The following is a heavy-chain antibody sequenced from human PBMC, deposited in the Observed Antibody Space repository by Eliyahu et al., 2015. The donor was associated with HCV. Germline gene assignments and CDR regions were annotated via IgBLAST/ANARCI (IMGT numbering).Heavy chain of an antibody. CDR3: ARGPGDTAMTLDY. D-gene: IGHD5-18*01. CDR1: GXSISSGGYY. Sequence: QVQLQESGPGLVKPSQTLSLTCXVXGXSISSGGYYWSWIRQHPGKGLEWIGYXYYSGSTYYNPSLKSRVTISVDTSKNQFSLKLSSVTAADTAVYYCARGPGDTAMTLDYWGQGTLVTVSS. V-gene: IGHV4-31*03. J-gene: IGHJ4*02. CDR2: XYYSGST.